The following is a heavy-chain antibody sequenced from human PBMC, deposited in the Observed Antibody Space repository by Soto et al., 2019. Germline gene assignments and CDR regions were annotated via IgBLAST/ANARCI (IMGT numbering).Heavy chain of an antibody. J-gene: IGHJ6*03. CDR3: ARVGVVAATDIRYYYYMDV. CDR1: GFTFSSYS. CDR2: ISSSSSYI. V-gene: IGHV3-21*01. D-gene: IGHD2-15*01. Sequence: GGSLRLSCAASGFTFSSYSMNWVRQAPGKGLEWVSSISSSSSYIYYADSVKGRFTISRDNAKNSLYLQMNSLRAEDTAVYYSARVGVVAATDIRYYYYMDVWGKGTTVTVSS.